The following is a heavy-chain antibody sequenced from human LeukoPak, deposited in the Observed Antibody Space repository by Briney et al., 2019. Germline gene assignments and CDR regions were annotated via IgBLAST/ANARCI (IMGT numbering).Heavy chain of an antibody. V-gene: IGHV3-30*04. Sequence: PGGSLRLSCAASGFTFSSYVMHWVRQAPGKGLEWVAVISYDGSNKYYADSVKGRFTISRDNSKNTLYLQMNSLRAEDTGVYYCAILTGSTFDYWGQGTLVTVSS. CDR3: AILTGSTFDY. CDR2: ISYDGSNK. J-gene: IGHJ4*02. D-gene: IGHD2-8*02. CDR1: GFTFSSYV.